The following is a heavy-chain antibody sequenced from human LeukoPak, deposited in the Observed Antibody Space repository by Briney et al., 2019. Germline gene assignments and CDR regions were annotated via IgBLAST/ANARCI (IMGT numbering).Heavy chain of an antibody. CDR2: IYYSGST. V-gene: IGHV4-59*11. Sequence: SQTLSLTCTVSSGSISSHYWSWIRQPPGKGLEWIGYIYYSGSTNYNPSLKSRVTISVDTSKNQFSLKLSSVTAADTAVYYCARGGQRWLPVDPWGQGTLVTVSS. J-gene: IGHJ5*02. D-gene: IGHD5-24*01. CDR3: ARGGQRWLPVDP. CDR1: SGSISSHY.